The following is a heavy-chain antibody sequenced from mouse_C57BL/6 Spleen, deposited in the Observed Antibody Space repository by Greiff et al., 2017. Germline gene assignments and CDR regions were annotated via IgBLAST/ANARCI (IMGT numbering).Heavy chain of an antibody. CDR1: GYSITSGYY. CDR3: ASYYGSSYVAWFAY. Sequence: VQLQQSGPGLVKPSQSLSLTCSVTGYSITSGYYWNWIRQFPGNKLEWMGYISYDGSNNYNPSLKNRISITRDTSKNQFFLKLNSVTTEDTATYYCASYYGSSYVAWFAYWGQGTLVTVSA. V-gene: IGHV3-6*01. CDR2: ISYDGSN. D-gene: IGHD1-1*01. J-gene: IGHJ3*01.